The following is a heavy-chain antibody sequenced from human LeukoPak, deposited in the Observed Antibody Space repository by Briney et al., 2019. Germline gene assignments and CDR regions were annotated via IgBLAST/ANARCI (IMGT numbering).Heavy chain of an antibody. CDR2: TYYRSRWLN. Sequence: SQTLSLTCAISGDSVSSHGAAWNWIRQSPSRGLEWLGRTYYRSRWLNDYAVSVKSRITINPDTSKNQFSLKLSSVTAADTAVYYCARQRRELVNYYFDYWGQGTLVTVSS. CDR1: GDSVSSHGAA. D-gene: IGHD1-26*01. CDR3: ARQRRELVNYYFDY. J-gene: IGHJ4*02. V-gene: IGHV6-1*01.